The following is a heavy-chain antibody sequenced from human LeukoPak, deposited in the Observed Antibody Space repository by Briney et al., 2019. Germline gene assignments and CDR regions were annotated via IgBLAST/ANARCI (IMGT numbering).Heavy chain of an antibody. V-gene: IGHV1-8*01. CDR1: GYTFTSHD. D-gene: IGHD7-27*01. Sequence: ASVKVSCKASGYTFTSHDINWVRQATGQELEWMGWMSPNSGDTGYAQKFQGRVTMTSDSSISTAYMELSSLRSEDTAIYYCVRTPPNWGFDYWGQGTLVTVSS. CDR2: MSPNSGDT. J-gene: IGHJ4*02. CDR3: VRTPPNWGFDY.